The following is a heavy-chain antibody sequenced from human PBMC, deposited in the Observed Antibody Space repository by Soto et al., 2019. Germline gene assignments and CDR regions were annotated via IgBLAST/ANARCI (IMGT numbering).Heavy chain of an antibody. Sequence: EVQLVESGGGLVQPGGSLRLSCAASEFTFSGRSVHWVRQAPGKGLVWVSGIDKVGTDSTYADSVKGRFTSSRDNAKNIVYLQMNRLRVEDTAVYYCARGWFGPDVWGKGTTVTVAS. CDR1: EFTFSGRS. CDR3: ARGWFGPDV. CDR2: IDKVGTDS. V-gene: IGHV3-74*01. J-gene: IGHJ6*03. D-gene: IGHD3-10*01.